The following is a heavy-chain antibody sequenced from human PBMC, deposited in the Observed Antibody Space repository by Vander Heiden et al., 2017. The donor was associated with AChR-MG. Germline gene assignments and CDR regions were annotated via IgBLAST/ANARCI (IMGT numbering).Heavy chain of an antibody. CDR1: GLTFSSYE. V-gene: IGHV3-48*03. Sequence: EVQLVESGGGLVQPGGSLRLSCAASGLTFSSYEMNWVRQAPGKGLEWVSYISSSGSTIYYADSVKGRFTISRDNAKNSLYLQMNSLRAEDTAVYYCARDSDSSGYYYYYYGMDVWGQGTTVTVSS. J-gene: IGHJ6*02. CDR3: ARDSDSSGYYYYYYGMDV. D-gene: IGHD3-22*01. CDR2: ISSSGSTI.